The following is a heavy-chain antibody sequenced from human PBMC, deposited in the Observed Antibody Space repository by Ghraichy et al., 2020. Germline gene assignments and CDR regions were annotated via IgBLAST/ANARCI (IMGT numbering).Heavy chain of an antibody. CDR3: ARSIWNPIYGLARVYYFDH. D-gene: IGHD3-3*01. J-gene: IGHJ4*02. V-gene: IGHV4-30-2*01. CDR2: IYQTEST. CDR1: GDSISSGGYS. Sequence: TLSLTCAVSGDSISSGGYSWNWIRQPPGRGLEWIGYIYQTESTHYNHSLKSRVTISVDMSKNQFSLKLSSVTAADTAVYYCARSIWNPIYGLARVYYFDHWGQGTLVTVSS.